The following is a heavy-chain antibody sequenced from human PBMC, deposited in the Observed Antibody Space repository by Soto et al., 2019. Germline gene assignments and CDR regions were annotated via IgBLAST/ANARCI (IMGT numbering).Heavy chain of an antibody. Sequence: GASVKVSCKASGGTFSSYAISWVRQAPGQGLEWMGGIVPIFGTANYAQKFQGRVTITADESTSTAYMELSSLRSEDTAVYYCARDLRIAARPDDDYWGQGTLVTV. V-gene: IGHV1-69*13. J-gene: IGHJ4*02. CDR1: GGTFSSYA. CDR2: IVPIFGTA. D-gene: IGHD6-6*01. CDR3: ARDLRIAARPDDDY.